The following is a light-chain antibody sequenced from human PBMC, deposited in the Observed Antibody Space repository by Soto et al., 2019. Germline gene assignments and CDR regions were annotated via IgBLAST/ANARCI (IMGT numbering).Light chain of an antibody. CDR3: QHYTNWPLT. V-gene: IGKV3-15*01. Sequence: EIVLTQSPGTLSVSPGERATLSCRASQSVSSNLAWHQQRPVQAPRLLIYGASIRSTGVPARFSGSVSGTEFTLTITSLQSEDFAIYYCQHYTNWPLTFGGGTKVDIK. CDR2: GAS. J-gene: IGKJ4*01. CDR1: QSVSSN.